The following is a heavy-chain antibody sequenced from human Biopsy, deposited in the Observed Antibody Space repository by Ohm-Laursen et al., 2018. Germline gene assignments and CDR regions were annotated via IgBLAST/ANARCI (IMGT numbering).Heavy chain of an antibody. CDR3: VGGQRGPPIGVTVPGDAFDL. CDR2: MIPSSGKT. V-gene: IGHV1-8*01. CDR1: GYNFISYS. D-gene: IGHD2/OR15-2a*01. Sequence: ASVKVSCKTSGYNFISYSINWVRQAPGQGLEWMGWMIPSSGKTGYAQRFQGRVTLTMNTSISTAYMQLSGLRPDDTAVYYCVGGQRGPPIGVTVPGDAFDLWGPGTMVTVSP. J-gene: IGHJ3*01.